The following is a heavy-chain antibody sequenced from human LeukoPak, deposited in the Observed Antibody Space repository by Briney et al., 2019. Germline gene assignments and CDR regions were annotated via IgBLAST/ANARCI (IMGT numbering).Heavy chain of an antibody. D-gene: IGHD6-13*01. Sequence: GGSLRLSCAASGFTFSSYSMNWVRQAPGKGLEWVSSICRSSRYIYYADSVKGRFTIPRDNPKNSLYLQMNSLRAEDTAVYYCATDPSSSWVYYYYYMDVWGKGTPVTVSS. V-gene: IGHV3-21*01. J-gene: IGHJ6*03. CDR1: GFTFSSYS. CDR2: ICRSSRYI. CDR3: ATDPSSSWVYYYYYMDV.